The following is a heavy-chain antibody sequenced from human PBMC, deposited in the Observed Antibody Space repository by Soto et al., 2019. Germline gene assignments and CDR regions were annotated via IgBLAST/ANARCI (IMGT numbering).Heavy chain of an antibody. V-gene: IGHV4-31*03. CDR3: ARDRKDYYGSGSYYTDY. J-gene: IGHJ4*02. Sequence: PSETLSLTCTVSGGSISSGGYYWSWIRQHPGKGLEWIGYIYYSGSTYYNPSLKSRVTISVDTSKNQFSLKLSSVTAADTAVYYCARDRKDYYGSGSYYTDYWGQGTLVTVSS. CDR1: GGSISSGGYY. D-gene: IGHD3-10*01. CDR2: IYYSGST.